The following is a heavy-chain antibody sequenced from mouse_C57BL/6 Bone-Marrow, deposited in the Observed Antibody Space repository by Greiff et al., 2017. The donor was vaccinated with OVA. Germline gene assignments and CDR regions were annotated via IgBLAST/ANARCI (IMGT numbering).Heavy chain of an antibody. V-gene: IGHV1-22*01. CDR1: GYTFTDYN. D-gene: IGHD2-3*01. J-gene: IGHJ3*01. CDR2: INPNNGGT. Sequence: VQLQQSGPELVKPGASVKMSCKASGYTFTDYNMHWVKQSHGKSLEWIGYINPNNGGTSYNQKFKGKATLTVNKSSSTAFMELRSLTSEDSAVYYCARQGWLLGFAYWGQGTLVTVSA. CDR3: ARQGWLLGFAY.